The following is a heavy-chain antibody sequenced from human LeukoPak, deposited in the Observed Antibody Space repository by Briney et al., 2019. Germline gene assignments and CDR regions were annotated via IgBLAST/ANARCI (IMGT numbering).Heavy chain of an antibody. CDR1: GGSFSGYY. V-gene: IGHV4-34*01. J-gene: IGHJ6*02. Sequence: SETLSLTCAVYGGSFSGYYWSWIRQPPGKGLEWIGEINHSGSTKYNPSLKSRVTISVDTSKNQFSLKLSSVTAADTAVYYCARGVSPMVRGPRPNYYYYYGMDVWGQGTTVTVSS. CDR3: ARGVSPMVRGPRPNYYYYYGMDV. CDR2: INHSGST. D-gene: IGHD3-10*01.